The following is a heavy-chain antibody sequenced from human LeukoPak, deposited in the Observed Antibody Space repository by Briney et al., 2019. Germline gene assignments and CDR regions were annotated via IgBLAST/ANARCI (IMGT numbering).Heavy chain of an antibody. CDR3: ARGLNDSWTGENY. CDR1: GYSISSGYY. Sequence: SETLSLTCTVSGYSISSGYYWGWIRQPPGKGLEWIGTIFHSGSTYYNPSLKSRVAISVDTSKNQFSLRLSSVTAADTAVYYCARGLNDSWTGENYWGQGTLVTVSS. D-gene: IGHD3-3*01. J-gene: IGHJ4*02. V-gene: IGHV4-38-2*02. CDR2: IFHSGST.